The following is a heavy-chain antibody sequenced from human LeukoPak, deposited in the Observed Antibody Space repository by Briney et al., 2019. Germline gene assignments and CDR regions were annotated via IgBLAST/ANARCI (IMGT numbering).Heavy chain of an antibody. Sequence: PSETLSLTCAVYGGSFSGYYWSWIRQPPGKGLEWIGEINHSGSTNYNPSLKSRVTISVDTSKNQFSLKLSSVTAADTAVYYCARRSYNSPFRYWGQGTLVTVSS. D-gene: IGHD5-24*01. J-gene: IGHJ4*02. CDR1: GGSFSGYY. CDR2: INHSGST. V-gene: IGHV4-34*01. CDR3: ARRSYNSPFRY.